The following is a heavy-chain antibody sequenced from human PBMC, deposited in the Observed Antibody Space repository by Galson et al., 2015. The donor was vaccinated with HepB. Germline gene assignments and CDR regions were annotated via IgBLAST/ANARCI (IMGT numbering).Heavy chain of an antibody. Sequence: SLRLSCAASGFTFSSYAMSWVRQAPGKGLEWVSAISGSGGSTYYADSVKGRFTISRDNSKNTLYLQMNSLRAEDTAVYYCAKWSLRWRNGGGDDYWGQGTLVTVSS. J-gene: IGHJ4*02. CDR2: ISGSGGST. CDR3: AKWSLRWRNGGGDDY. D-gene: IGHD4-23*01. V-gene: IGHV3-23*01. CDR1: GFTFSSYA.